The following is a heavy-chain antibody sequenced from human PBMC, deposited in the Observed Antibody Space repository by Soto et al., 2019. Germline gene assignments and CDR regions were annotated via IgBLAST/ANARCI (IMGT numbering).Heavy chain of an antibody. CDR3: ARILWFGESVNGYYGMDV. CDR2: ISAYNGNT. CDR1: GYTFTSYG. V-gene: IGHV1-18*01. Sequence: QVQLVQSGAEVKKPGASVKVSCKASGYTFTSYGISWVRQAPGQGLEGMGWISAYNGNTNYAQKLQGRVTMTTDTSTSTAYMELRSLRSDDTAVYYCARILWFGESVNGYYGMDVWGQGTTVTVSS. J-gene: IGHJ6*02. D-gene: IGHD3-10*01.